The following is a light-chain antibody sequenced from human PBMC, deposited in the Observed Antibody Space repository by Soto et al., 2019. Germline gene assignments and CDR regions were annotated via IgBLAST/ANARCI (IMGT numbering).Light chain of an antibody. Sequence: IVLTQSPATLSLSPGVRATLSCMASKGVVNYLDWFEQKPGQAPRLLIYDTSNRATGIPARFSGSGSGTDFTLTISSLEPEDFAVYYCQQRYNWPLSFGGGTKVEIK. CDR1: KGVVNY. CDR3: QQRYNWPLS. V-gene: IGKV3-11*01. CDR2: DTS. J-gene: IGKJ4*01.